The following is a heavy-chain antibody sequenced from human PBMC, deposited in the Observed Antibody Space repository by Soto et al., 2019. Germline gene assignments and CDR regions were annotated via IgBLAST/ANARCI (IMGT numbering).Heavy chain of an antibody. D-gene: IGHD1-1*01. J-gene: IGHJ4*02. CDR1: GYTFTDYV. CDR3: AREWCTTTRCYRVDY. V-gene: IGHV1-18*01. Sequence: ASVKVSCKASGYTFTDYVISWVRQAPGQGLEWMGCFNGNNGNTHCAQKFQGRVTMTTDTSTNTAYMELRSLTCDDTAVYYCAREWCTTTRCYRVDYWGQGTLVIVSS. CDR2: FNGNNGNT.